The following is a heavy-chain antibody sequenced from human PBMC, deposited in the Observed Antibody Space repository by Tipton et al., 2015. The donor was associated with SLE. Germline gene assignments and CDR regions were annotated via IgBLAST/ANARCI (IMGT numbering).Heavy chain of an antibody. CDR3: ARSGEYSSGYPDAFDI. V-gene: IGHV4-39*07. CDR2: IYYSGRT. D-gene: IGHD3-22*01. Sequence: TLSLSCTVSGGSISSSSYYWGWIRQPPGKGLEWIGSIYYSGRTNYNPSFMSRVTISVDTSKNQISLKLSSVTAADTAVYYCARSGEYSSGYPDAFDIWGQGTMVTVSS. J-gene: IGHJ3*02. CDR1: GGSISSSSYY.